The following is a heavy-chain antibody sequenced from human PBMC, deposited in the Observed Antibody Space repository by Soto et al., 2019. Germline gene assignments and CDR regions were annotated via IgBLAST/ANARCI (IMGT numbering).Heavy chain of an antibody. CDR2: IYYSGST. J-gene: IGHJ6*03. D-gene: IGHD2-15*01. Sequence: SETLSLTCTVSGGSISSGGYYWSWIRQHPGKGLEWIGYIYYSGSTYYNPSLKSRVTISVDTSKNQFSLKLSSVTAADTAVYYCSRDIVVVVAARYYYYYMDVWGKGTTVTVSS. CDR3: SRDIVVVVAARYYYYYMDV. V-gene: IGHV4-31*03. CDR1: GGSISSGGYY.